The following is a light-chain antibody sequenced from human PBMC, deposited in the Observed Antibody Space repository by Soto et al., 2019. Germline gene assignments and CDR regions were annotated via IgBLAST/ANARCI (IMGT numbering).Light chain of an antibody. CDR2: DVS. CDR1: EALLDSDGKTF. J-gene: IGKJ4*01. Sequence: DIVMTQTPLSLAVTPGQPASSSCKSSEALLDSDGKTFLYWYVHKPGHPPQLLIYDVSNRFAGVPDRFSGSGSETDFTLEISRVEADDVAMYYCMQSLQLPLTFGGGTKVDIK. CDR3: MQSLQLPLT. V-gene: IGKV2D-29*01.